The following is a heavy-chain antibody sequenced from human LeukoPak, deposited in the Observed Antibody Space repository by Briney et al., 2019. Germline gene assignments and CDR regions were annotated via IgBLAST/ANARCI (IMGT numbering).Heavy chain of an antibody. V-gene: IGHV1-8*01. Sequence: ASVKVSCKASGYTFTSYDINWVRQATGQGLEWMGWMNPNSGNTGYAQKFQGRATMTRNTSISTAYMELSSLRSEDTAVYYCARVPFVVVVAYPDYWGQGTLVTVSS. J-gene: IGHJ4*02. CDR1: GYTFTSYD. D-gene: IGHD2-15*01. CDR3: ARVPFVVVVAYPDY. CDR2: MNPNSGNT.